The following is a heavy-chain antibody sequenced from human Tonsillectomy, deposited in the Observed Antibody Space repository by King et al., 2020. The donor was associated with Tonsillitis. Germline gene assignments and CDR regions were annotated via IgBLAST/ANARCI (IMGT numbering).Heavy chain of an antibody. CDR2: ICYDGSNK. J-gene: IGHJ4*02. Sequence: VQLVESGGGVVQPGRSLRLSCAASGFTFSSYGMHWVRQAPGKGLEWVAVICYDGSNKYYADSVKGRFTISRDNSENTLYLQMNSLSAEDTAVYYCARDGEEYYDSSSYDDYFDYWGQGTLVTVSS. D-gene: IGHD3-22*01. V-gene: IGHV3-33*08. CDR3: ARDGEEYYDSSSYDDYFDY. CDR1: GFTFSSYG.